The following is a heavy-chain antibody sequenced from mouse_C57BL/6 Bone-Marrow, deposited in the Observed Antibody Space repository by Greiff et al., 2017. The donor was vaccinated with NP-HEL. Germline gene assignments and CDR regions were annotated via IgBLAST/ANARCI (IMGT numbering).Heavy chain of an antibody. CDR3: ARLGTVVAHWYFDV. J-gene: IGHJ1*03. Sequence: VQLQQSGPELVKPGASVKISCKASGYAFSSSWMNWVKQRPGKGLEWIGRIYPGDGDTNYNGKFKGKATLTADKSSSTAYMQLSSLTSEDSAVYFCARLGTVVAHWYFDVWGTGTTVTVSS. V-gene: IGHV1-82*01. CDR2: IYPGDGDT. CDR1: GYAFSSSW. D-gene: IGHD1-1*01.